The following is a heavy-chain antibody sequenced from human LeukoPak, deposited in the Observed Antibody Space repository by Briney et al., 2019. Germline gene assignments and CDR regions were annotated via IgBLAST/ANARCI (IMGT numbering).Heavy chain of an antibody. CDR1: GGSISSYF. D-gene: IGHD2/OR15-2a*01. Sequence: SETLSLTCTVSGGSISSYFWSWIRQHPGKGLEWIGYIYYSGSTYYNPSLKSRVTISVDTSKNQFSLKLSSVTAADTAVYYCARALPQPLVLFDYWGQGTLVTASS. CDR3: ARALPQPLVLFDY. CDR2: IYYSGST. V-gene: IGHV4-59*06. J-gene: IGHJ4*02.